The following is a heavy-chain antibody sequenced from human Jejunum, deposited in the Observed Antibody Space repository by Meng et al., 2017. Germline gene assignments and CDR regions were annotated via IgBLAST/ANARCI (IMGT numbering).Heavy chain of an antibody. CDR2: LYGSGAGI. CDR1: GFTFSTYA. V-gene: IGHV3-23*01. D-gene: IGHD3-3*01. Sequence: GESLKISCAASGFTFSTYAMNWVRQAPGKGLKWVAGLYGSGAGINYAESVKGRFTISRDNSRNTVYLQMNSLRVEDTAIYYCAKDRRPDGFWPIEHWGQGTLVTVSS. CDR3: AKDRRPDGFWPIEH. J-gene: IGHJ4*02.